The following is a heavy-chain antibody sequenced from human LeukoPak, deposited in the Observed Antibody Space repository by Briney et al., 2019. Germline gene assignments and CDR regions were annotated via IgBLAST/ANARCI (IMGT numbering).Heavy chain of an antibody. D-gene: IGHD3-10*01. J-gene: IGHJ3*02. V-gene: IGHV3-7*01. CDR1: GFTFSSYW. CDR3: ASEGWFGEPDAFDI. Sequence: GGSLRLSCAASGFTFSSYWMSWVRRAPGKGLEWVANIKQDGSEKYYVDSVKGRFTIYRDNAKNSLYLQMNSLRAEDTAVYYCASEGWFGEPDAFDIWGQGTMVTVSS. CDR2: IKQDGSEK.